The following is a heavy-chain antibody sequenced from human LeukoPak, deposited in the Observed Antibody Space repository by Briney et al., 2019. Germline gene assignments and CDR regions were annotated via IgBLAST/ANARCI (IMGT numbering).Heavy chain of an antibody. D-gene: IGHD6-13*01. CDR3: ARDRAAAGTWFFAGFDY. V-gene: IGHV1-2*02. Sequence: ASVKVSCKASGYTFTSYGISWVRQAPGQGLEWMGWINPNSGGTNYAQKFQGRVTMTRDTSISTAYMELSRLRSDDTAVYYCARDRAAAGTWFFAGFDYWGQGTLVTVSS. CDR2: INPNSGGT. CDR1: GYTFTSYG. J-gene: IGHJ4*02.